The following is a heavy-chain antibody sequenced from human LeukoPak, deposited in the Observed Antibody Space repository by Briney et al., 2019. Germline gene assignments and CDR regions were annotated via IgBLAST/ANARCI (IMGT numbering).Heavy chain of an antibody. CDR3: ARDPDVVRGVHFDY. J-gene: IGHJ4*02. D-gene: IGHD3-10*01. CDR1: GGTFRSSA. V-gene: IGHV1-69*06. Sequence: ASVKVSCKASGGTFRSSAISWVRQAPGQGHEWMGGIIPLFDTTKYAQKFQGRVTITADMSTSTAYMELINLRSDDTAAYYCARDPDVVRGVHFDYWGQGALVTVSS. CDR2: IIPLFDTT.